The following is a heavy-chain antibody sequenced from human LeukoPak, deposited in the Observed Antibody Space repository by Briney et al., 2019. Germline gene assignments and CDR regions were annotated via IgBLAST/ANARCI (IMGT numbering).Heavy chain of an antibody. CDR1: GYSISSGYY. D-gene: IGHD1-26*01. J-gene: IGHJ5*02. Sequence: SETLSLTCAVSGYSISSGYYWGWIRQPPVKGLEWIGSIYHNGSTYYNPSLKSRVTISVDTSKNQFSLKLSSVTAADTAVYYCARVGATTRWFDPWGQGTLVTVSS. CDR3: ARVGATTRWFDP. V-gene: IGHV4-38-2*01. CDR2: IYHNGST.